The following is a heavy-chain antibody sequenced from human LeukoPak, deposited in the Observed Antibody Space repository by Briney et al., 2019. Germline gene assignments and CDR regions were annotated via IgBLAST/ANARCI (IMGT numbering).Heavy chain of an antibody. CDR1: GGSISSKTYN. CDR3: ARDRSSGYYSDAFDI. Sequence: SETLSLTCSISGGSISSKTYNWGWIRQPPGKGLEWIGSTYYTGSTHYNPSLKSRVTISVDTSKNQLSLKLTSVTAADMAVYYCARDRSSGYYSDAFDIWGQGTMVTVSS. J-gene: IGHJ3*02. CDR2: TYYTGST. V-gene: IGHV4-39*07. D-gene: IGHD3-22*01.